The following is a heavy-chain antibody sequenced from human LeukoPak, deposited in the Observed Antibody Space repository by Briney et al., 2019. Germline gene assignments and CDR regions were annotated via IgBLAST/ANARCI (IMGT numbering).Heavy chain of an antibody. J-gene: IGHJ4*02. CDR2: VSSDGGST. CDR1: GFTFSNFP. Sequence: GGSLRLSCSASGFTFSNFPMHWVRQAPGKGLEYVSAVSSDGGSTYYADSVRGRFTISRDNSKNTLSLQMGSLRAEDTAVYYRVKAILFGSVSYYADWGQGTLVTVSS. V-gene: IGHV3-64D*09. D-gene: IGHD3-22*01. CDR3: VKAILFGSVSYYAD.